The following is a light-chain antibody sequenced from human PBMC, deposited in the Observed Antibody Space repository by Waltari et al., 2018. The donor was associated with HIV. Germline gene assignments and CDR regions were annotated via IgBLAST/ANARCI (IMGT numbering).Light chain of an antibody. CDR3: NSYTISSTWM. CDR2: DVN. CDR1: SNNVGTYNC. Sequence: QSALTQPASVSGSPGQSITISCTGTSNNVGTYNCVSWYQHHPGKAPKLIIYDVNSRPSGVSSRFSGSKSGSTASLTIAGLHDEDEAYYYCNSYTISSTWMFGGGTKLTVL. V-gene: IGLV2-14*03. J-gene: IGLJ3*02.